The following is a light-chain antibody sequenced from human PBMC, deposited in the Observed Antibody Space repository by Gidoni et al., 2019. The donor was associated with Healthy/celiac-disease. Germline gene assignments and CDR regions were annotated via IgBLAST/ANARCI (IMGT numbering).Light chain of an antibody. Sequence: AIRMTQSPSSFSASTGDRVTIACRASQGISSYLAWYQQKAGKAPKLLIYAASTLQRGVPSRFSGSGSGTDFTLTISCLQSEDFATYYCQQYYSYPLTFGGGTKVEIK. CDR3: QQYYSYPLT. CDR1: QGISSY. V-gene: IGKV1-8*01. CDR2: AAS. J-gene: IGKJ4*01.